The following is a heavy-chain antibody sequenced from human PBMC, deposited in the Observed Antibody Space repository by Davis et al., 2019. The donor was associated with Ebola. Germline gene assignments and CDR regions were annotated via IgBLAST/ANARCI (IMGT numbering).Heavy chain of an antibody. CDR2: ISQSGST. Sequence: SETLSLTCAVSGDSISSSNWWSWVRQPPGKGLEWIGEISQSGSTNYNPSLKSRVTISVDTSKNQFSLKLSSVTAADTAVYYCARDASIYCSSTSCYGYYGMDVWGQGTTVTVSS. J-gene: IGHJ6*02. V-gene: IGHV4-4*02. CDR3: ARDASIYCSSTSCYGYYGMDV. D-gene: IGHD2-2*01. CDR1: GDSISSSNW.